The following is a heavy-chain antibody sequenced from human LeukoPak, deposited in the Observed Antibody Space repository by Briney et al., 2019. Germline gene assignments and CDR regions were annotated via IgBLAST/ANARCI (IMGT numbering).Heavy chain of an antibody. CDR3: AKGGYYYGSGSYPPTFDY. Sequence: GESLRLSCAASGFTFSTFSSYAMSWVRQAPGKGLEWVSAISGSGGSTYYADPVKGRFTISRDNSKNTLYMQMNSLRAEDTAVYYCAKGGYYYGSGSYPPTFDYWGQGTLVTVSS. D-gene: IGHD3-10*01. CDR2: ISGSGGST. CDR1: GFTFSTFSSYA. V-gene: IGHV3-23*01. J-gene: IGHJ4*02.